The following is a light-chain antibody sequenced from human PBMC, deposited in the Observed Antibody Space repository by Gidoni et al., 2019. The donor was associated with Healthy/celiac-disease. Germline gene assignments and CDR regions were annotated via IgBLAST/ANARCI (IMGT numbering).Light chain of an antibody. Sequence: VTTHLTGSSSYLGAGQVVPVYQHLPGTAPKLLIYCNSNRPSGVPDRFSGSKSGTSASLAITGLQAEDEADYYCQSYDSSLSGRVFGGGTKLTVL. CDR2: CNS. V-gene: IGLV1-40*01. CDR3: QSYDSSLSGRV. CDR1: SSYLGAGQV. J-gene: IGLJ3*02.